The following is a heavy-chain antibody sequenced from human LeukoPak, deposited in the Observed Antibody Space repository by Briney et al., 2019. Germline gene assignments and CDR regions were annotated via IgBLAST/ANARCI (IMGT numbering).Heavy chain of an antibody. V-gene: IGHV4-59*01. J-gene: IGHJ6*02. CDR1: GGSISSYY. CDR3: ARSTPRYSSSWYAGMDV. CDR2: TYYSGST. D-gene: IGHD6-13*01. Sequence: PSETLSLTCTVSGGSISSYYWSWIRQPPGKGLEWIGYTYYSGSTNYNPSLKSRVTISVDTSKNQFSLKLSSVTAADTAVYYCARSTPRYSSSWYAGMDVWGQGTTVTVSS.